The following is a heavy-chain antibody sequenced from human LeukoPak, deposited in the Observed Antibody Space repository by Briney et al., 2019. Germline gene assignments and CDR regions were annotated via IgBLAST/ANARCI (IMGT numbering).Heavy chain of an antibody. V-gene: IGHV1-46*01. CDR3: ARAPARIAARSLDPHFDY. J-gene: IGHJ4*02. CDR1: GYTFTSYY. CDR2: INPSGGST. D-gene: IGHD6-6*01. Sequence: GASVKVSCKASGYTFTSYYMHWVRQAPGQGLEWMGIINPSGGSTSYAQKFQGRVTMTRDMSTSTVYMELSSLRSEDTAVYYCARAPARIAARSLDPHFDYWGQGTLVTVSS.